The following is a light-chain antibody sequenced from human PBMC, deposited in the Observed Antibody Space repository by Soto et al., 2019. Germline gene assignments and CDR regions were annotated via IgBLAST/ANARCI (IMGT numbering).Light chain of an antibody. Sequence: ETVLTQSPDTLSLSPGERATLSCRASQSISSYLAWYQQNPGQAPRLLIFDASNRATGIPARFSGSGSGTDFTLTISSREPEDFAVDYCQQRSNWPPITFGQGTRLEI. CDR1: QSISSY. CDR2: DAS. V-gene: IGKV3-11*01. J-gene: IGKJ5*01. CDR3: QQRSNWPPIT.